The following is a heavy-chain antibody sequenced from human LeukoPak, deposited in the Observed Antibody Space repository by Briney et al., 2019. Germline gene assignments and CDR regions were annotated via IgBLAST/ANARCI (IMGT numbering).Heavy chain of an antibody. V-gene: IGHV1-69*04. CDR1: GGTFSSYA. D-gene: IGHD2-15*01. Sequence: KVSCKASGGTFSSYAISWVRQAPGQGLEWMGRIIPILGIANYAQKFQGRVTITADKSTSTAYMELSSLRSEDTAVYYCARAPCSGGSCYQYYFDYWGQGTLVTVSS. J-gene: IGHJ4*02. CDR3: ARAPCSGGSCYQYYFDY. CDR2: IIPILGIA.